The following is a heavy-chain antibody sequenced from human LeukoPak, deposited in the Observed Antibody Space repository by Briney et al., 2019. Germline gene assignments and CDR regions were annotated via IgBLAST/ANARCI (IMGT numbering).Heavy chain of an antibody. Sequence: PGESLKISCKGSGYSFTSYWIGWVRQMPGKGLEWMGIIYPGDSGTRYSPSFQGQVTISADKSISTAYLQWGSLKASDTAMYYCARRYYFDSSGYLALDYWGQGTLVTVSS. CDR3: ARRYYFDSSGYLALDY. V-gene: IGHV5-51*01. CDR1: GYSFTSYW. J-gene: IGHJ4*02. CDR2: IYPGDSGT. D-gene: IGHD3-22*01.